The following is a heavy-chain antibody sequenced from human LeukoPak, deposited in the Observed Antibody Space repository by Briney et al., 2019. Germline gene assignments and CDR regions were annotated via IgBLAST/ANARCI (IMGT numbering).Heavy chain of an antibody. Sequence: GGSLRLSCAASGFTFSDYYMSWIRQAPGKGLEWVSYISSSGSTISYADSVKGRFTISRDNAKNSLYLQMNSLRAEDTALYYCAKGDYDFWSGYLDYWGQGTLVTVSS. D-gene: IGHD3-3*01. CDR2: ISSSGSTI. V-gene: IGHV3-11*01. CDR1: GFTFSDYY. CDR3: AKGDYDFWSGYLDY. J-gene: IGHJ4*02.